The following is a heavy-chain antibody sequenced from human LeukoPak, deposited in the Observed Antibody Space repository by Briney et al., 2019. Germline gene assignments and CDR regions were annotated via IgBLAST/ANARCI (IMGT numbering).Heavy chain of an antibody. CDR1: GGTFSSYA. CDR3: ARDNAGAWAAFDI. J-gene: IGHJ3*02. D-gene: IGHD2-21*02. V-gene: IGHV1-69*05. Sequence: SVKVSCKASGGTFSSYAISWVRQAPGQRLEWMGGIIPIFGTANYAQKFQGRVTITTDESTSTAYMELSSLRSEDTAVYYCARDNAGAWAAFDIWGQGTMVTVSS. CDR2: IIPIFGTA.